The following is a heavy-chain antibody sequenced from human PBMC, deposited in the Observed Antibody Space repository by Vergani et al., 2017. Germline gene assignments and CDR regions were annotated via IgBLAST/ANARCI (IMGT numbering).Heavy chain of an antibody. CDR1: GFTFSSYG. J-gene: IGHJ4*02. Sequence: VQMVESGGGVVQPGGSLRLSCAASGFTFSSYGMHWVRQAPGKGLEWVAFIRYDGSNKYYADSVKGRFTISRDNSKNTLYLEMNSLRAEDTAVYYCAKDGAPYYGSGSYLDYWGQGTLVTVSS. CDR2: IRYDGSNK. D-gene: IGHD3-10*01. CDR3: AKDGAPYYGSGSYLDY. V-gene: IGHV3-30*02.